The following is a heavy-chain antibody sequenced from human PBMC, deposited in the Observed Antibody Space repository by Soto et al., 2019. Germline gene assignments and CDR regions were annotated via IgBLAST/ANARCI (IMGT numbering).Heavy chain of an antibody. CDR3: SRGDATKIVVTTYYGMDV. D-gene: IGHD4-17*01. V-gene: IGHV1-69*12. J-gene: IGHJ6*02. CDR2: IIPVFGTA. CDR1: GGTLRNYG. Sequence: QVQLVQSGAEVKKPGSSVRVSCKASGGTLRNYGISWVRQAPGQGREWMGGIIPVFGTANYAQKFQGRVTITAGESTSTVYMEVTSLRSEDTAVYYCSRGDATKIVVTTYYGMDVWGQGTTVTVSS.